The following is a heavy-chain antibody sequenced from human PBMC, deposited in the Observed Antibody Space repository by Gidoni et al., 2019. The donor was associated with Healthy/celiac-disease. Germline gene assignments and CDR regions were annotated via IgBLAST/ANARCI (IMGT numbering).Heavy chain of an antibody. CDR2: ISYDGSNK. CDR3: LIETAMLGWDWFDP. V-gene: IGHV3-30-3*01. D-gene: IGHD5-18*01. J-gene: IGHJ5*02. Sequence: QVQRVESGGGVVQPGRSLRPSCAAYGFTFSSYAMHWVRQAPGKGLEWVAVISYDGSNKYYADSVKGRFTISRDNSKNTLYLQMNSLRAEDTAVYYTLIETAMLGWDWFDPWGQGTLVTVSS. CDR1: GFTFSSYA.